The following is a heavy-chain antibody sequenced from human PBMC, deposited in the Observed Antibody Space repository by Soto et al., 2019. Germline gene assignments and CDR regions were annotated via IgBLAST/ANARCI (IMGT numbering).Heavy chain of an antibody. CDR2: MSYDGSNR. V-gene: IGHV3-30*03. Sequence: QVHLVESGGGVVQPGRSLRLSCAASGFTFSSYGMHWVRQAPGKGLEWVAVMSYDGSNRYYADYVKGRFTISRDNSKNTLYLLMNTLRAEDTAVYYCATYSSGWSHFDHWGQGTLVTVSS. D-gene: IGHD6-19*01. CDR3: ATYSSGWSHFDH. CDR1: GFTFSSYG. J-gene: IGHJ4*02.